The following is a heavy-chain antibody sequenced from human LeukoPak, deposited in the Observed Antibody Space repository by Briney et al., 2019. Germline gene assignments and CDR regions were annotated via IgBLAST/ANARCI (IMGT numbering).Heavy chain of an antibody. Sequence: ASVKVSCKASGYTFTSYAMHWERQAPGQRLEWMGWINAGNGNTKYSQKFQGRVTITRDTSASTAYMELSSLRSEDTAVYYCARDTHYGSGSLDYWGQGTLVTVSS. CDR3: ARDTHYGSGSLDY. D-gene: IGHD3-10*01. CDR2: INAGNGNT. CDR1: GYTFTSYA. J-gene: IGHJ4*02. V-gene: IGHV1-3*01.